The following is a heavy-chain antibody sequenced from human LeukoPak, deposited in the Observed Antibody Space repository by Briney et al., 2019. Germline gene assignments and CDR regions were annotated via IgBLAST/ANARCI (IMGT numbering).Heavy chain of an antibody. Sequence: GRSLRLSCAASGFTFSSYGVHWVRQAPGKGLEWVAVISYDGSNKYYADSVKGRFTISRDNSKNTLYLQMNSLRAEDTAVYYCAKRVPDYWGQGTLVTVSS. J-gene: IGHJ4*02. D-gene: IGHD1-1*01. CDR2: ISYDGSNK. CDR3: AKRVPDY. CDR1: GFTFSSYG. V-gene: IGHV3-30*18.